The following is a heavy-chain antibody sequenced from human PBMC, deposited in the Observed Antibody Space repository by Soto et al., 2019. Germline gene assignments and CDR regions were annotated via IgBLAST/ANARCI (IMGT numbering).Heavy chain of an antibody. CDR1: GYTFTSYD. V-gene: IGHV1-8*01. J-gene: IGHJ5*02. D-gene: IGHD2-2*01. CDR3: ARGYRSSTSCYYNWFDP. CDR2: MNPNSGNT. Sequence: ASVKVSCKASGYTFTSYDINWVRQATGQGLEWMGWMNPNSGNTGYAQKFQGRVTMTRNTSISTAYMGLSSLRSEDTAVYYCARGYRSSTSCYYNWFDPWGQGTLVTVSS.